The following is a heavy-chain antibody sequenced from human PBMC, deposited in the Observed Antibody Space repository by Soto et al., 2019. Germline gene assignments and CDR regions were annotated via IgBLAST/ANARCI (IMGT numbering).Heavy chain of an antibody. Sequence: QVQLVQSGAEVKKPGSSVKVSCKASGGTFSSYAISWVRQAPGQGLEWMGGIIPIFGTANYAQKFQGRVTITADESTSTAYMELSSLRSEDTAVYYCVRVSGLAQRAVGYYGMDVWGQGTTVTVSS. CDR2: IIPIFGTA. D-gene: IGHD3-10*01. CDR1: GGTFSSYA. V-gene: IGHV1-69*12. J-gene: IGHJ6*02. CDR3: VRVSGLAQRAVGYYGMDV.